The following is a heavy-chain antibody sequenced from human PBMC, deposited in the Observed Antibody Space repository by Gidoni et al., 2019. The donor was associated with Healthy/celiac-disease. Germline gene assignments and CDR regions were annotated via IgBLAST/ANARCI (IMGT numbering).Heavy chain of an antibody. J-gene: IGHJ4*02. Sequence: QVQLVQSGAEVKKPGSSVKVSCKASGGTFSSYAISWVRQAPGQGFEWMGGIIPIFGTANYAQKFQGRVTITADESTSTAYMELSSLRSEDTAVYYCASYYDSSGYYSLTYYFDYWGQGTLVTVSS. CDR2: IIPIFGTA. D-gene: IGHD3-22*01. V-gene: IGHV1-69*01. CDR1: GGTFSSYA. CDR3: ASYYDSSGYYSLTYYFDY.